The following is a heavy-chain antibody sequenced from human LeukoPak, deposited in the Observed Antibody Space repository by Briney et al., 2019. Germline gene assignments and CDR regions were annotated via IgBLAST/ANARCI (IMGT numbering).Heavy chain of an antibody. CDR1: GGSFSGYY. J-gene: IGHJ4*02. CDR2: INHSGST. D-gene: IGHD3-3*01. CDR3: ARLPIRHTIFGVVVIGGFDY. V-gene: IGHV4-34*01. Sequence: PSETLSLTCAVYGGSFSGYYWSWIRQPPGKGLEWIGEINHSGSTNYNPSLKSRVTISVDTSKNQFSLKLSSVTAADTAVYHCARLPIRHTIFGVVVIGGFDYWGQGTLVTVSS.